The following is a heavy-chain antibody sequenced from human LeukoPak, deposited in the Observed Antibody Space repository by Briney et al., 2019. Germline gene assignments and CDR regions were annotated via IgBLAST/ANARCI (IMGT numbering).Heavy chain of an antibody. J-gene: IGHJ6*02. V-gene: IGHV1-2*02. CDR1: GYTFTGYY. CDR2: INPNSGGT. D-gene: IGHD3-3*01. CDR3: AIGHDDFWSGYSTYGMDV. Sequence: ASVKVSCKASGYTFTGYYMHWVRQAPGQGLEWMGWINPNSGGTNYAQKFQGRVTMTRDTSISTAYMELSRLRSDDTAVYYCAIGHDDFWSGYSTYGMDVWGQWTTVTVSS.